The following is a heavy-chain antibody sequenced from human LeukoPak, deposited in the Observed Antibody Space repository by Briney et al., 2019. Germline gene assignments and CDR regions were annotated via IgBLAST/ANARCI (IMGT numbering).Heavy chain of an antibody. CDR1: GFIFSDYT. V-gene: IGHV3-21*01. Sequence: GGSLRLSCAASGFIFSDYTMNWVRQAPGKGLEWVSSISNSSSYIYYADSVRGRFTISRDNAKNSLFLQMNSLTADDTAVYYCAKFFDDWGQETLVTVSS. J-gene: IGHJ4*02. CDR2: ISNSSSYI. CDR3: AKFFDD.